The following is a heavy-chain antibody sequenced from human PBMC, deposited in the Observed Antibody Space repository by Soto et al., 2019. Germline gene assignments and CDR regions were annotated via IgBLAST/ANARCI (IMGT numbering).Heavy chain of an antibody. CDR2: ISGSGGST. D-gene: IGHD2-2*01. V-gene: IGHV3-23*01. CDR3: AKGPLGGDCSSTSCYALDYYYYMDV. J-gene: IGHJ6*03. Sequence: GGSLRLSCAASGFTFSSYAMSWVRQAPGKGLEWVSAISGSGGSTYYADSVKGRFTISRDNSKNTLYLQMNSLRAEDTAVYYCAKGPLGGDCSSTSCYALDYYYYMDVWGKGTTVTVS. CDR1: GFTFSSYA.